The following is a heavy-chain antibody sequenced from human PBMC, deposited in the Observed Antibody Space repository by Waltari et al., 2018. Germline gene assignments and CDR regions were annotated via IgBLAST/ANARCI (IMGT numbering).Heavy chain of an antibody. CDR3: ARSGGVLIDF. D-gene: IGHD3-10*01. Sequence: EVQLVQSAAEVKKPGESLKTPCKGSGYTLTNYWIAWVRQMPGKGLEWMGIIYPGDSDTRYSPSFQGQVTISADRSMSTAYLQWSSLKASDTAMYYCARSGGVLIDFWGQGTLVTVSS. CDR1: GYTLTNYW. CDR2: IYPGDSDT. J-gene: IGHJ4*02. V-gene: IGHV5-51*01.